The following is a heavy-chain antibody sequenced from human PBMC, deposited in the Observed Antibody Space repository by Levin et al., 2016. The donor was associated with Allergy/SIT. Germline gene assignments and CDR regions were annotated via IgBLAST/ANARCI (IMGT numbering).Heavy chain of an antibody. V-gene: IGHV3-9*01. Sequence: SLKISCAASGFTFDDYAMHWVRQAPGKGLEWVSGISWNSGSIGYADSVKGRFTISRDNAKNSLYLQMNSLRAEDTALYYCAKDKSYSYGKQGVPCMDVWGQGTTVTVSS. J-gene: IGHJ6*02. CDR2: ISWNSGSI. CDR3: AKDKSYSYGKQGVPCMDV. D-gene: IGHD5-18*01. CDR1: GFTFDDYA.